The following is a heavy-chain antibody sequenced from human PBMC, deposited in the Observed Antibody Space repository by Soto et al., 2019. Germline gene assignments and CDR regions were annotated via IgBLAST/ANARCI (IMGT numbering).Heavy chain of an antibody. J-gene: IGHJ4*02. D-gene: IGHD3-3*01. CDR1: GGSISSSNYY. Sequence: PSETLSLTCTVSGGSISSSNYYWGWIRQPPGKGLEWIACVCHSGSTNYSPSLKSRTTISIDTSKSQVSLRLSSVTAADTAVYYCARGFYDFFFDYWGQGTLVTVSS. CDR2: VCHSGST. CDR3: ARGFYDFFFDY. V-gene: IGHV4-39*07.